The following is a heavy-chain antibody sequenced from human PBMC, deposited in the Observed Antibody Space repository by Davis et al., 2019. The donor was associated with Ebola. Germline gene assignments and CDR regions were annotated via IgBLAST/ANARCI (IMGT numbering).Heavy chain of an antibody. CDR2: ISAHDGKT. CDR3: PRDDGAVGYALALGDPFDI. CDR1: GYTFTSYG. D-gene: IGHD3-16*01. V-gene: IGHV1-18*04. Sequence: ASVKVSCKASGYTFTSYGISWVRQAPGQGLEWMGWISAHDGKTNYKQKFQDRVTLTTDTSTTTAFMELRSLRSDDTAVYFCPRDDGAVGYALALGDPFDIWGQGTMVTVSS. J-gene: IGHJ3*02.